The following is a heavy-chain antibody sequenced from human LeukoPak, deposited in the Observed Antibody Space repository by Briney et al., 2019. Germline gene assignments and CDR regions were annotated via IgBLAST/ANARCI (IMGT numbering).Heavy chain of an antibody. CDR2: IYTSGST. V-gene: IGHV4-4*07. CDR1: GGSISSYY. CDR3: ARGGYQLLTYYYYGMDV. J-gene: IGHJ6*02. D-gene: IGHD2-2*01. Sequence: SKTLSLTCTVSGGSISSYYWSWIRQPAGKGLEWIGRIYTSGSTNYNPSLKSRVTMSVDTSKNQFSLKLSSVTAADTAVYYCARGGYQLLTYYYYGMDVWGQGTTVTVSS.